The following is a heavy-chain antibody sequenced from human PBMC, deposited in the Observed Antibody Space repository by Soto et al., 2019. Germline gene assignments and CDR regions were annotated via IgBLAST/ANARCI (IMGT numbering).Heavy chain of an antibody. CDR3: ARNDRAIFYGMDV. D-gene: IGHD3-9*01. Sequence: PSETLSLTCAVYGGSFSAYYWSWIRQPPGKGLEWIGEIDHSGSTNYNPSLESRVTISVDTSKNQFSLKVSSVTAADTAVYHCARNDRAIFYGMDVWGQGTTVTV. J-gene: IGHJ6*02. CDR1: GGSFSAYY. CDR2: IDHSGST. V-gene: IGHV4-34*01.